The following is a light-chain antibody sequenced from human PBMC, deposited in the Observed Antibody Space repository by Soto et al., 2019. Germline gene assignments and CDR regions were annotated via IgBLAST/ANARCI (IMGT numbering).Light chain of an antibody. CDR2: GSS. CDR3: QQYGSSRT. Sequence: IVLTQSPGTLSLSPGERATLSGRASQSVSSSYLAWYQQKPGQAPRLLIYGSSSRATGIPDRFSGSGSGTNFNLTIRRLEPEDFEVYYCQQYGSSRTFGQGTKAEIK. J-gene: IGKJ1*01. CDR1: QSVSSSY. V-gene: IGKV3-20*01.